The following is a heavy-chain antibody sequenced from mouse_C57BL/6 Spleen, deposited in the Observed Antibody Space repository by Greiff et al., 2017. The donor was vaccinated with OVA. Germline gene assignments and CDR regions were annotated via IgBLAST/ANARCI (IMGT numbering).Heavy chain of an antibody. CDR1: GYTFTSYG. Sequence: VQGVESGAELARPGASVKLSCKASGYTFTSYGISWVKQRTGQGLEWIGEIYPRSGNTYYNEKFKGKATLTADKSSSTAYMELRSLTSEDSAVYFCARDSSGSLFGYWGQGTILTVSS. V-gene: IGHV1-81*01. D-gene: IGHD3-2*02. CDR2: IYPRSGNT. CDR3: ARDSSGSLFGY. J-gene: IGHJ2*01.